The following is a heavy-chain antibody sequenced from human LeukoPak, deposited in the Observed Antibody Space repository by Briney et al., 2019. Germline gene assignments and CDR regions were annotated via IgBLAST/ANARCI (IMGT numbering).Heavy chain of an antibody. D-gene: IGHD1-26*01. CDR1: GFTFDDCG. V-gene: IGHV3-20*04. CDR2: INWNGGST. CDR3: ARGLVGANGAFDI. J-gene: IGHJ3*02. Sequence: GGSLRLSCAASGFTFDDCGMSWVRQAPGKGLEWVSGINWNGGSTGYADSVKGRFTISRDNAKNSLYLQMNGLRAEDTASYYCARGLVGANGAFDIWGQGTMVTVSS.